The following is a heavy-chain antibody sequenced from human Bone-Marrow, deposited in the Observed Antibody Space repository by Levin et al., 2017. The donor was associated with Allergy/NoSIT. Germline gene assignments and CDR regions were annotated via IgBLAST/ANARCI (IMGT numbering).Heavy chain of an antibody. Sequence: PGGSLRLSCAASGFTVSSNYMSWVRQAPGKGLEWVSVIYSGGSTYYADSVKGRFTISRDNSKNTLYLQMNSLRAEDTAVYYCAREAYGDYYDAFDIWGQGTMVTVSS. CDR1: GFTVSSNY. CDR3: AREAYGDYYDAFDI. D-gene: IGHD4-17*01. CDR2: IYSGGST. J-gene: IGHJ3*02. V-gene: IGHV3-53*01.